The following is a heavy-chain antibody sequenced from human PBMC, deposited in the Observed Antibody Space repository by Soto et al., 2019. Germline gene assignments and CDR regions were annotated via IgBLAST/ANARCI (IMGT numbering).Heavy chain of an antibody. CDR3: ARGSATPVDY. D-gene: IGHD2-15*01. J-gene: IGHJ4*02. CDR2: ISPSGST. V-gene: IGHV4-38-2*01. CDR1: GYSISSAYY. Sequence: SETLSLTCAVSGYSISSAYYWGWVRQPPGKGLEWIGTISPSGSTHYKPSLRSRVTISMDTSKNQFSLRLTSVTAADTAVYYCARGSATPVDYWGRGTLVTV.